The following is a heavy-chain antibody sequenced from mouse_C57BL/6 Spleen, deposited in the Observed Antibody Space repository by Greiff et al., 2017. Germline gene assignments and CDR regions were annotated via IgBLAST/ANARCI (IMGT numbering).Heavy chain of an antibody. V-gene: IGHV5-16*01. Sequence: EVKLEESEGGLVQPGRSMKLSCTASGFTFSDYYMAWVRQVPEKGLEWVANINYDGSSTYYLDSLKSRFIISRDNAKNILYLQMSSLKSEDTATYYCAREALVGRGYFDVWGTGTTVTVSS. CDR2: INYDGSST. D-gene: IGHD1-1*02. CDR1: GFTFSDYY. CDR3: AREALVGRGYFDV. J-gene: IGHJ1*03.